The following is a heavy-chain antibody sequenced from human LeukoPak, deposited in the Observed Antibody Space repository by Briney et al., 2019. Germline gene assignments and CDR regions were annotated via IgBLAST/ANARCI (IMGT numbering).Heavy chain of an antibody. D-gene: IGHD6-13*01. CDR2: IYSGGNT. J-gene: IGHJ4*02. V-gene: IGHV3-53*01. CDR3: ARCDSSTWYGFDY. CDR1: GFTVSSNY. Sequence: GGSLRLSCAASGFTVSSNYMSWVRQAPGKGLEWVSVIYSGGNTYYADSVKGRFTISRDNSKNTLYLQMNSLRAEDTAVYYCARCDSSTWYGFDYWGQGTLVTVSS.